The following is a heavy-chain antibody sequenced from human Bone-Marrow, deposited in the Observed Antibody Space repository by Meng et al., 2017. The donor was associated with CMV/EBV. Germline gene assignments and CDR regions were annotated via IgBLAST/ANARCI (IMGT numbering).Heavy chain of an antibody. CDR1: GYSFTSYW. CDR3: ARHPRYYDFWSGPKGDYYYYGMDV. CDR2: IYPGDSDT. V-gene: IGHV5-51*01. D-gene: IGHD3-3*01. J-gene: IGHJ6*02. Sequence: KVSCKGSGYSFTSYWIGWVRQMPGKGLEWMGIIYPGDSDTRYSPSFQGQVTISADKSISTVYLQWSSLKASDTAMYYCARHPRYYDFWSGPKGDYYYYGMDVWGQGTTVTVSS.